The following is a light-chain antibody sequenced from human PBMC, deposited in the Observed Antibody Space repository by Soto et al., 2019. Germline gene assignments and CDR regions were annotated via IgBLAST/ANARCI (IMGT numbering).Light chain of an antibody. CDR3: SSYASSSTRV. Sequence: QSALTQPASVSGAPGQSVTISCIGTSSDVGDYYLVSWYQQHPGKAPKLIIYGDTERPSGVSSLFSVSKSGNAASLTISGLRAEDEADYHCSSYASSSTRVFGGGTKVTVL. J-gene: IGLJ3*02. V-gene: IGLV2-23*01. CDR1: SSDVGDYYL. CDR2: GDT.